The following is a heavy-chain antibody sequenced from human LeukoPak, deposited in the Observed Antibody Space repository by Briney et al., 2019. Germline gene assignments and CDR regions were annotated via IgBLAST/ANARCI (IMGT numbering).Heavy chain of an antibody. CDR2: ISYDGSNK. J-gene: IGHJ4*02. CDR1: GFTFSSYA. V-gene: IGHV3-30-3*01. Sequence: PGGSLRLSCAASGFTFSSYAMHWVRQAPGKGLEWVAVISYDGSNKYYADSVKGRFTISRDNSKNTLYLQMNSLRAEVTAVYYCARGPATFDYWGQGTLVTVSS. CDR3: ARGPATFDY. D-gene: IGHD5-24*01.